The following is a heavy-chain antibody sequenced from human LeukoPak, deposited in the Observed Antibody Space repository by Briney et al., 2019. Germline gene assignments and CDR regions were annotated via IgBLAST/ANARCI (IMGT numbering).Heavy chain of an antibody. Sequence: GGSLRLSCASSGVTFSTYAMSSVRQAPGKGLECVSAISDSGTTTYFADSVEGRFTISRDNSENALYLQKNSMRADDTAVYYCAKHWRVTGHDWGQGTLVTVSS. V-gene: IGHV3-23*01. CDR3: AKHWRVTGHD. CDR1: GVTFSTYA. CDR2: ISDSGTTT. D-gene: IGHD1-1*01. J-gene: IGHJ1*01.